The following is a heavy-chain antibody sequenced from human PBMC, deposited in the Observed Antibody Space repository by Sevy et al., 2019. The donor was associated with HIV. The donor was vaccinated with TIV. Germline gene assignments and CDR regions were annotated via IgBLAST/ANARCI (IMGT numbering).Heavy chain of an antibody. J-gene: IGHJ4*02. CDR3: AGRRGGPYYFDY. Sequence: GGSLRLSCAASGLTLRNCGMTWVRQAPGKGLEWVSTISDGGGNTYYADSVKGRFTISRDSSKNTLYLQMNSLRAGDTAVYYGAGRRGGPYYFDYWGQGMLVTVSS. CDR1: GLTLRNCG. V-gene: IGHV3-23*01. CDR2: ISDGGGNT. D-gene: IGHD1-26*01.